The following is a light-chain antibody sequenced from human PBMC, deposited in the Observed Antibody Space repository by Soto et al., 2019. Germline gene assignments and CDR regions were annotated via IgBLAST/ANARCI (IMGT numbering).Light chain of an antibody. CDR3: QQYYSSPPT. Sequence: DIVMTQSPDSLAVSLGERATINCKSSQSVLYSSNNKNYLAWYQQKPGQPPKLLIYWASTRESGVPDRFSGSRSGTDFTLPISSLQAEDVAVYYCQQYYSSPPTFGQGTKVELK. CDR1: QSVLYSSNNKNY. J-gene: IGKJ1*01. V-gene: IGKV4-1*01. CDR2: WAS.